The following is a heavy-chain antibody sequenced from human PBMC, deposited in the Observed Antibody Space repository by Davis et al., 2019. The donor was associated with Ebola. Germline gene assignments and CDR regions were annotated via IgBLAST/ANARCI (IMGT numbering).Heavy chain of an antibody. V-gene: IGHV3-66*01. J-gene: IGHJ4*02. D-gene: IGHD3-3*01. CDR3: ARDLGGRDFWSGYYAASFFDY. CDR2: IYDRST. CDR1: GFTVSSNH. Sequence: GESLKISCAASGFTVSSNHMSWVRQAPGKGLEWVLVIYDRSTAYADSVRGRFTISRDNAKNSLYLQMNSLRDEDTAVYYCARDLGGRDFWSGYYAASFFDYWGQGTLVTVSS.